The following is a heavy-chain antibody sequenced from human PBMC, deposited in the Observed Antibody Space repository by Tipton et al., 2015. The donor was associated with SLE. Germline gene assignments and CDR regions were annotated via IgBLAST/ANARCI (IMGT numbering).Heavy chain of an antibody. CDR2: IHYSGNT. D-gene: IGHD1-26*01. J-gene: IGHJ2*01. CDR1: GGSMSSHY. Sequence: TLSLTCTVSGGSMSSHYWSWIRQPPGKGLEWIGYIHYSGNTDYNPSLKSRVTISADTSKSQFSLKLTSVTAADTAVYYCARGGASNPMGYFDLWGRGTLVTVSS. V-gene: IGHV4-59*08. CDR3: ARGGASNPMGYFDL.